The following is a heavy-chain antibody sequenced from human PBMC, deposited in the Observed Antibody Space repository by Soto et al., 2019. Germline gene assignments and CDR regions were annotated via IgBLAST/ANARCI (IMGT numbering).Heavy chain of an antibody. CDR3: ARVAWRHYYYGMDV. V-gene: IGHV4-30-4*01. CDR2: IHYRGST. J-gene: IGHJ6*02. D-gene: IGHD1-1*01. CDR1: GGSISSGDYY. Sequence: SETLSLTCTVSGGSISSGDYYWSWIRQPPGKALEWIAHIHYRGSTYYNPSLKSRLSMSVDTSKSQVSLKLSSVTAVDTALYYCARVAWRHYYYGMDVWGQGTTVTVSS.